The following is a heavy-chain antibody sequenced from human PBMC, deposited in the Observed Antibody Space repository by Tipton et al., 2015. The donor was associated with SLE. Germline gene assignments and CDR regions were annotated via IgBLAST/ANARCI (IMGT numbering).Heavy chain of an antibody. CDR3: ARDPYDSWSDYQATFDY. CDR2: IYYSGST. V-gene: IGHV4-59*12. Sequence: TLSLTCTVSGGSISSYYWSWIRQPPGKGLEWIGYIYYSGSTNYNPSLKSRVTISVDTSKNQFSLKLTSVTAADTAVYYCARDPYDSWSDYQATFDYWGQGTLVTVSP. CDR1: GGSISSYY. D-gene: IGHD3-3*01. J-gene: IGHJ4*02.